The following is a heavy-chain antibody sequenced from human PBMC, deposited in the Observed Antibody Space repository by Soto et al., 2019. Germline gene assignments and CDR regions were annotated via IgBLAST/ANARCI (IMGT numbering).Heavy chain of an antibody. CDR2: ISAYNDNT. CDR1: GYTFTDYD. Sequence: QVQLVQSGAEVKKPGASVKVSCQASGYTFTDYDISWVRQAPGQGLEWMGWISAYNDNTNYAQKLQGRVTMTTDTSTSTAYMELRSLRSDDTAVYYGATGYYSLHAFHIWGQGTMVTVSS. V-gene: IGHV1-18*01. CDR3: ATGYYSLHAFHI. D-gene: IGHD3-9*01. J-gene: IGHJ3*02.